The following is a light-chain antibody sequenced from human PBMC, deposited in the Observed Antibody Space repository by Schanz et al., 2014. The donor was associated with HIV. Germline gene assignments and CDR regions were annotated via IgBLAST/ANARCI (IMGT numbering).Light chain of an antibody. CDR2: DSS. Sequence: VMTQSPATLSVSPGERATLSCRASQSVSSNLAWYQQKPGQAPTLLIYDSSARATGLSARFRGSGSGTEFTVTISRLEPEDFAVYYCQQYGSSPLFGQGTRLEIK. V-gene: IGKV3-15*01. J-gene: IGKJ5*01. CDR1: QSVSSN. CDR3: QQYGSSPL.